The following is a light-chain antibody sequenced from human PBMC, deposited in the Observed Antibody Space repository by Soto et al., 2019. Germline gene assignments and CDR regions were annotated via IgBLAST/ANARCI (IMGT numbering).Light chain of an antibody. V-gene: IGKV1-12*01. CDR3: QQGNSFPLLT. CDR1: QAISIW. CDR2: AAS. J-gene: IGKJ4*01. Sequence: DIQMTQSPSSVSASVGDRVTITCRASQAISIWLAWYQQRPGKAPKLLIYAASSLQSGVPPRFSGSGSGTDFTLTISSLQPEDSATYYCQQGNSFPLLTFGGGTKVEIK.